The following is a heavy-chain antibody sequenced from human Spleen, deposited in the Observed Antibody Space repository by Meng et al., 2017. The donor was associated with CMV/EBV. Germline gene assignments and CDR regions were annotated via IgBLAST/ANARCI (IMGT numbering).Heavy chain of an antibody. CDR1: GGSFSGYY. Sequence: GSLRLSCAVSGGSFSGYYWIWIRQSPGKGLEWIGEIVHSGSTDYNPSLKSRVTISIDTSKNQFSLEMRSLTAADTAVYYCARDSGSGRFGTWGQGTLVTVSS. J-gene: IGHJ5*02. D-gene: IGHD3-10*01. CDR2: IVHSGST. CDR3: ARDSGSGRFGT. V-gene: IGHV4-34*12.